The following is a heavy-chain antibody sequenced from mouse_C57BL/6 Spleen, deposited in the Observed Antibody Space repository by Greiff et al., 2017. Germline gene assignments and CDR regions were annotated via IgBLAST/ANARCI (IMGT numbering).Heavy chain of an antibody. D-gene: IGHD1-1*01. CDR3: ASAPCYGSSNWYFDV. CDR2: IDPSDSAT. Sequence: QVQLQQPGAELVRPGSSVKLSCKASGYTFTSYWMHWVKQRPIQGLEWIGNIDPSDSATHYNHKFKDKATLTVDKSSSTAYMQLSSLTSEASAVDYGASAPCYGSSNWYFDVWGTGTTVTVSS. J-gene: IGHJ1*03. V-gene: IGHV1-52*01. CDR1: GYTFTSYW.